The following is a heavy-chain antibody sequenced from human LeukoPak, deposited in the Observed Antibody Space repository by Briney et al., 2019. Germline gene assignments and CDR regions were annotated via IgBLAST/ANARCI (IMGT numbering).Heavy chain of an antibody. Sequence: ASVTVSCKASGYTFGKYGISWGRQAPGQGPEWMGWINADNGNTKHAPKIQGRFTMTTDTTTNTVSMELTSLRSDDTAMYYCAREVWAGAADVWGQGTMVTVSS. J-gene: IGHJ3*01. D-gene: IGHD4/OR15-4a*01. CDR2: INADNGNT. V-gene: IGHV1-18*01. CDR1: GYTFGKYG. CDR3: AREVWAGAADV.